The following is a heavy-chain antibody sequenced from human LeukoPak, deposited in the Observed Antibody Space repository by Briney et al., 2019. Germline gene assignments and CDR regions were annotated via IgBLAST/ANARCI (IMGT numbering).Heavy chain of an antibody. Sequence: SVKVSCKASGGTFSSYAISWVRQAPGQGLEWMGGIIPIFGTANYAQKFQGRVTITADESTSTAYMELSSLRSEDTVVYYCARGNLAYCGGDCYSNYYYGMDVWGQGTTVTVSS. D-gene: IGHD2-21*02. CDR2: IIPIFGTA. CDR3: ARGNLAYCGGDCYSNYYYGMDV. CDR1: GGTFSSYA. V-gene: IGHV1-69*13. J-gene: IGHJ6*02.